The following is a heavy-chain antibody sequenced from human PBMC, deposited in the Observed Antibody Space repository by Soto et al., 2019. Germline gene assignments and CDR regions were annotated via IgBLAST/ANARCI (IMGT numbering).Heavy chain of an antibody. D-gene: IGHD1-26*01. J-gene: IGHJ6*02. CDR3: ARDVGGMDV. Sequence: ASVKGSCKASGYTFTSYYMNWVRQAPGQGLEWMGMINAGNGNTTYAQKFQGRVTITRDTSASTAYMELSSLRSEDTAVYYCARDVGGMDVWGQGTTVTVSS. V-gene: IGHV1-3*01. CDR1: GYTFTSYY. CDR2: INAGNGNT.